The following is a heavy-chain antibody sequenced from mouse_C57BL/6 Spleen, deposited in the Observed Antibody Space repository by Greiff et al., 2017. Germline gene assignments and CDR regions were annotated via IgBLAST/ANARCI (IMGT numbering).Heavy chain of an antibody. CDR3: ARRDGYYVYAMDY. CDR2: INPGSGGT. V-gene: IGHV1-54*01. Sequence: QVQLQQSGAELVRPGTSVKVSCKASGYAFTNYLIDWVKQRPGPGLEWIGVINPGSGGTNYNEKFKGKATLTADKSSSTAYMQLSSLTSEDSAVYFCARRDGYYVYAMDYWGQGTSVTVSS. J-gene: IGHJ4*01. D-gene: IGHD2-3*01. CDR1: GYAFTNYL.